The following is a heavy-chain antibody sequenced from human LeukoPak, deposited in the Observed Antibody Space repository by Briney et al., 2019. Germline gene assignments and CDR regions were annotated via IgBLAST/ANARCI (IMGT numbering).Heavy chain of an antibody. CDR1: GGSFSGYY. CDR2: MNHSGST. Sequence: SETLSLTCAVYGGSFSGYYWTWIRQPPGKGLEWIGEMNHSGSTSYNPSLKSRLTISVDTSKNQFSLKLNFVTAADTAMYYCARMFRSSWYINWFDPWGQGTLVTVSS. D-gene: IGHD6-13*01. V-gene: IGHV4-34*01. CDR3: ARMFRSSWYINWFDP. J-gene: IGHJ5*02.